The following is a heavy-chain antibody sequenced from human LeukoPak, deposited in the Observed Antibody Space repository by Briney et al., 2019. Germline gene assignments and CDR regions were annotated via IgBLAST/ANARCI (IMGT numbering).Heavy chain of an antibody. CDR3: ARGTMVRGVHDY. CDR2: TNHSGST. J-gene: IGHJ4*02. Sequence: SETLSLTCAVYGGSFSGYYWSWIRQPPGKGLEWIGETNHSGSTNYNPSLKSRVTISVDTSKNQLSLKLSSVTAADTAVYYCARGTMVRGVHDYWGQGTLVTVSS. V-gene: IGHV4-34*01. D-gene: IGHD3-10*01. CDR1: GGSFSGYY.